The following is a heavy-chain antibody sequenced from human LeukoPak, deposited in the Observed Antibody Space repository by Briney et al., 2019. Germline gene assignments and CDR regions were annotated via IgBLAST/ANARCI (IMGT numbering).Heavy chain of an antibody. J-gene: IGHJ3*02. CDR1: GYTFTTYN. CDR2: ISGYNGNT. CDR3: ARGQLTGPSPDAFDI. V-gene: IGHV1-18*01. D-gene: IGHD3-9*01. Sequence: ASVTVSCKASGYTFTTYNINWVRQAPGQGLEWMGWISGYNGNTNYAQKLQGRVTMTTDTSTSTAYMELRSLKSDDTAVYYCARGQLTGPSPDAFDIWGQGTMVTVSS.